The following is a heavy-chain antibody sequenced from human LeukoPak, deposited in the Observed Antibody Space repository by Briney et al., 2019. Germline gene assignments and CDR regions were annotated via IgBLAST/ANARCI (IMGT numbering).Heavy chain of an antibody. CDR1: GGSISSYY. D-gene: IGHD2-15*01. J-gene: IGHJ6*02. CDR2: IYTSGST. Sequence: SETLSLTCTASGGSISSYYWSWIRQPAGKGLEWIGRIYTSGSTNYNPSLKSRVTMSVDTSKNQFSLKLSSVTAADTAVYYCASSPYCSGGSCRQYYYYGMDVWGQGTTVTVSS. CDR3: ASSPYCSGGSCRQYYYYGMDV. V-gene: IGHV4-4*07.